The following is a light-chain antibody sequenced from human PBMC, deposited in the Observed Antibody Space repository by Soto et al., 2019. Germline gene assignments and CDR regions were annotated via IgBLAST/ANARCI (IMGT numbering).Light chain of an antibody. CDR1: NSDVGTFYF. CDR3: CSSAGNIYV. V-gene: IGLV2-11*01. Sequence: QSVLTQPRSVSGSPGQSVTISCTGTNSDVGTFYFVSWYQQYPDKSPQLIIYDVTERPSGVPDRFSGSKSGNTASLTISGLQAEDEADYYCCSSAGNIYVFGNGTKVTVL. J-gene: IGLJ1*01. CDR2: DVT.